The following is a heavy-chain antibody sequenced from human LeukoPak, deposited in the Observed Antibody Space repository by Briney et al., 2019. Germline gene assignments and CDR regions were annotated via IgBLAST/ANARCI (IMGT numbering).Heavy chain of an antibody. J-gene: IGHJ4*02. Sequence: GGSLRLSCAASGFTFNNAWMSWVRQAPGKGLEWVGRIRSKTDGGTTDYAAPVKGRFTISRDDSKNTLYLQMNSLKTEDTAVYYCTTDRKLLLGTFDYWGQGTLVTVSS. CDR2: IRSKTDGGTT. V-gene: IGHV3-15*01. CDR3: TTDRKLLLGTFDY. D-gene: IGHD2-15*01. CDR1: GFTFNNAW.